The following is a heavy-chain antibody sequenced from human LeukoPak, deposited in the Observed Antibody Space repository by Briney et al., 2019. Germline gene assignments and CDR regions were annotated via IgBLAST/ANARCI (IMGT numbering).Heavy chain of an antibody. CDR1: GFTFSNYA. Sequence: PGGSLRLSCAASGFTFSNYAMHWARQAPGKGLEWVAVISYNGSSKYYADSVKGRFTISRDNSKNTVYLQMNSLRAEDSAVYYCASGYCTNDVCYTGGFDYWGQGTLVTVSS. CDR2: ISYNGSSK. V-gene: IGHV3-30-3*01. CDR3: ASGYCTNDVCYTGGFDY. J-gene: IGHJ4*02. D-gene: IGHD2-8*01.